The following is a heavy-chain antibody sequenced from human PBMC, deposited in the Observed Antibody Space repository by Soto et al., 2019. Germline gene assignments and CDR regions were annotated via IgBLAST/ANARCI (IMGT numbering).Heavy chain of an antibody. CDR3: AGDRALTRNCTDGACSMLY. D-gene: IGHD2-8*01. CDR2: IVVGSGNT. CDR1: GFTFSSSA. V-gene: IGHV1-58*01. J-gene: IGHJ4*02. Sequence: SVKVSCKASGFTFSSSAVQWVRQARGQRLERIGWIVVGSGNTNYAQQCQDRGTMTTDTSTITAYMQLRSLRSDAAAAYYCAGDRALTRNCTDGACSMLYWGQGTLVTVSS.